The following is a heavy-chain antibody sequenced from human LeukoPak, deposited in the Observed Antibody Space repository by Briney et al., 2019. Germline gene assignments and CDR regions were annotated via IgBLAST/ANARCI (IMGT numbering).Heavy chain of an antibody. D-gene: IGHD2-21*02. Sequence: WGSLRLSCAASGFTFSAYEMNWVGKVPGKGLEWFSYISYSDTTIYYADSVRGRFTISRDNAKNSMYLQMNSLRVEDTAVYYCAREALRCGADCNDLWGHGTLVTVSS. V-gene: IGHV3-48*03. CDR1: GFTFSAYE. CDR2: ISYSDTTI. CDR3: AREALRCGADCNDL. J-gene: IGHJ4*01.